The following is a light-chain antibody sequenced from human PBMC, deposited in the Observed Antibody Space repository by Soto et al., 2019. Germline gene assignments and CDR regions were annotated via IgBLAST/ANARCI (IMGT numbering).Light chain of an antibody. V-gene: IGLV2-18*02. J-gene: IGLJ2*01. Sequence: QSVLTQPPSVSGSPGQSVTISCTGTSSDIGRYNRVSWYQQPPGAAPKLIIYEVTNRPSGVPDRFSGSKSGNAASLTISGLQAEDEADYFCSSSTTSSTLVFSGGTKLTVL. CDR2: EVT. CDR1: SSDIGRYNR. CDR3: SSSTTSSTLV.